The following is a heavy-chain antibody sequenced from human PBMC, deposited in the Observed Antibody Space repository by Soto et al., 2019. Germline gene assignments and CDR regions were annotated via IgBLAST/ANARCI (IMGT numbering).Heavy chain of an antibody. V-gene: IGHV4-59*08. D-gene: IGHD5-18*01. CDR1: GGSMSGYY. Sequence: SETLSLTCTVSGGSMSGYYWSWIRLPPGKPMEWIGYVHDSWGAAYNPSLRSRVAISLDTSKSQFSLSLTSVSATDTAMYYCVRQGYGPLHGLVDFWGPGTTVTVSS. J-gene: IGHJ6*02. CDR2: VHDSWGA. CDR3: VRQGYGPLHGLVDF.